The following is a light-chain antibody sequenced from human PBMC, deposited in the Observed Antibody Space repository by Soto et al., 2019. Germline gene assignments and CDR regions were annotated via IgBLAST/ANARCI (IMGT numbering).Light chain of an antibody. CDR2: LGS. Sequence: VLTQSPLSLPVPPGEPASIACMSSQSLLHRNGYNYLDWYLQKPGQSPPPLLHLGSNPASGVPDRFSGSGSGTDFTLKIRSVEAEDVGVYYCMQAQQTPPAIPFGPGTRV. V-gene: IGKV2-28*01. CDR1: QSLLHRNGYNY. CDR3: MQAQQTPPAIP. J-gene: IGKJ3*01.